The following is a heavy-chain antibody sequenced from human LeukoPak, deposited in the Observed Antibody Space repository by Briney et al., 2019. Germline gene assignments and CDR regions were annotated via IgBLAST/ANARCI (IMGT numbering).Heavy chain of an antibody. CDR3: ARGGGWSTPQDDAFDI. J-gene: IGHJ3*02. Sequence: PGGSLRPSCAASGFTFSSYAMSWVRQAPGKGLECISGFSGSGGSTYYADSVKGRFTISRDNSKNTLYLQMNSLRAQDTAVYYCARGGGWSTPQDDAFDIWGQGTMVTVSS. V-gene: IGHV3-23*01. CDR2: FSGSGGST. CDR1: GFTFSSYA. D-gene: IGHD5/OR15-5a*01.